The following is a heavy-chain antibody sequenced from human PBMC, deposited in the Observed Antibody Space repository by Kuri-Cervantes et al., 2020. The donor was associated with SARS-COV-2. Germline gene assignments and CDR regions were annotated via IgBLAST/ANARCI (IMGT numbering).Heavy chain of an antibody. V-gene: IGHV3-66*01. D-gene: IGHD1-26*01. CDR1: GFTVSSNY. CDR3: ASSGSPYYYYGVDV. Sequence: GESLKISCAASGFTVSSNYMSWVRQAPGKGLEWVSVIYSGGSTYYADSVKGRFTISRDNSKNTLYLQMNSLRAEDTAVYYCASSGSPYYYYGVDVWGQGTTVTVSS. CDR2: IYSGGST. J-gene: IGHJ6*02.